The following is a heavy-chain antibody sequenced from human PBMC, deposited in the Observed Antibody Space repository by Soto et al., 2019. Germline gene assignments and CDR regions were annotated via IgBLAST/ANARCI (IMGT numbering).Heavy chain of an antibody. V-gene: IGHV3-30-3*01. CDR2: ISYDGSNK. Sequence: AGGSLRLSCAASGFTFSSYAMHWVRQAPGKGLEWVAVISYDGSNKYYADSVKGRFTISRDNSKNTLYLQMNSLRAEDTAVYYCARDHFWGDYYYYYGMDVWGQGTTVTVSS. D-gene: IGHD3-16*01. CDR3: ARDHFWGDYYYYYGMDV. J-gene: IGHJ6*02. CDR1: GFTFSSYA.